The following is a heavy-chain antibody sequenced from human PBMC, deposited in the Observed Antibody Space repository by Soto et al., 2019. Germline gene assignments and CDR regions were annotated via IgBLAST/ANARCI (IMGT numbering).Heavy chain of an antibody. Sequence: SETLSLTCTVSGGSISSYYWSWIRQPPGKGLEWIGYMYFSGSTNYNPSLKSRVTISVDTSKNQFSLRLSSVTAADTAVYYCASRGTTTYCSGGNCYARGFDYWGQGTLVTVSS. D-gene: IGHD2-15*01. V-gene: IGHV4-59*08. CDR3: ASRGTTTYCSGGNCYARGFDY. CDR1: GGSISSYY. CDR2: MYFSGST. J-gene: IGHJ4*02.